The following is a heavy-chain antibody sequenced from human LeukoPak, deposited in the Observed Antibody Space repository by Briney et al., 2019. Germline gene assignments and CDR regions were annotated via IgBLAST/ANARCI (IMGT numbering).Heavy chain of an antibody. CDR1: GYSMSSGYY. CDR2: IYYSGST. CDR3: ARDSPSEAVPCDY. V-gene: IGHV4-38-2*02. Sequence: AEPLSLTCTVSGYSMSSGYYWGGTRQPPGEGLEGFGSIYYSGSTYYNPSLKSRVTISVDTSKNQFSLKLSSVTAADTAVYYCARDSPSEAVPCDYWGQGTLVTVSS. D-gene: IGHD6-19*01. J-gene: IGHJ4*02.